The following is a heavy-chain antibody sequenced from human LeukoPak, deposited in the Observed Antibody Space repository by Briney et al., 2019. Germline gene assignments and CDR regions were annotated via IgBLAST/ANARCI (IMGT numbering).Heavy chain of an antibody. V-gene: IGHV1-2*02. J-gene: IGHJ4*02. D-gene: IGHD4-17*01. CDR1: GYTFTDYY. CDR3: ARVRDDYGDYLIDY. CDR2: INPNSGDT. Sequence: ASVKVSCKSSGYTFTDYYIHWVRQAPGQGLQWMGWINPNSGDTNYAQNFQGRVTMTRDTSISTAYMELSRLRSDDTAVYYCARVRDDYGDYLIDYWGQGTLVTVSS.